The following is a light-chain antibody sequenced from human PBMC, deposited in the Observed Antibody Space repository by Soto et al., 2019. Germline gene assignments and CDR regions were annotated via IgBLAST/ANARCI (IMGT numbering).Light chain of an antibody. Sequence: QPVLTQPASVSGSPGQSITISCTGTSSDIGGYNYVSWYQQHPGKAPKLMIYEVSDRPSGLSNRFSGSKSGNTASLTISGLQAEDEADYYCSSYTTSSTLVFGTGTKVTVL. J-gene: IGLJ1*01. CDR3: SSYTTSSTLV. CDR2: EVS. CDR1: SSDIGGYNY. V-gene: IGLV2-14*01.